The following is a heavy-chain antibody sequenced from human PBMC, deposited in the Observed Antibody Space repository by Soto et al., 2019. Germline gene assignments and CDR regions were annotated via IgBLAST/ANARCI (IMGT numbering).Heavy chain of an antibody. J-gene: IGHJ4*02. CDR2: VYYTGST. CDR3: ARGRTVRNYADDSSDYFYFFDY. CDR1: GDSISTFY. Sequence: TLSLTCTVSGDSISTFYWGWMRQSPGKELEWIGYVYYTGSTNYNPSLKSRVTISVDRSKNQLSLKLTSANAADTAVYYCARGRTVRNYADDSSDYFYFFDYWGQGTQVTVSS. V-gene: IGHV4-59*01. D-gene: IGHD3-22*01.